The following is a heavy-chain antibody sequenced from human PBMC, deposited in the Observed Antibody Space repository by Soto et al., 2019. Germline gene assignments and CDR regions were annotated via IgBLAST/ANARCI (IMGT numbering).Heavy chain of an antibody. J-gene: IGHJ4*02. D-gene: IGHD5-12*01. CDR2: INAGNGNT. V-gene: IGHV1-3*01. Sequence: ASVKVSCKASGYTFTNYAMHWVRQAPGQRLEWMGWINAGNGNTKYSQKFQGRVTITRDTSASTAYTELSSLRSEDTAVYYCARVSGYYLPDYWGQGTLVTAPQ. CDR3: ARVSGYYLPDY. CDR1: GYTFTNYA.